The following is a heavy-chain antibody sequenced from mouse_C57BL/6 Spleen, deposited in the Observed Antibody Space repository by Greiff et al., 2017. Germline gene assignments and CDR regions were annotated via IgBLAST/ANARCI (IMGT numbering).Heavy chain of an antibody. V-gene: IGHV1-80*01. CDR2: IYPGDGDT. Sequence: VQLQQSGAELVKPGASVKISCKASGYAFSSYWMNWVKQRPGKGLEWIGQIYPGDGDTNYNGKFTGKATLTADKSSSTAYMQLSSLTSEDSAVYFCARHGSSRYYFDYWGQGTTLTVSS. J-gene: IGHJ2*01. CDR3: ARHGSSRYYFDY. D-gene: IGHD1-1*01. CDR1: GYAFSSYW.